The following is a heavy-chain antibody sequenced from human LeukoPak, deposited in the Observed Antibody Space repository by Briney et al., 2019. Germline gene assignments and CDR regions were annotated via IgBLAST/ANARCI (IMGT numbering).Heavy chain of an antibody. CDR1: GYAFTSYG. V-gene: IGHV1-18*01. J-gene: IGHJ5*02. CDR2: ISAYNGNT. Sequence: ASVKVSCKASGYAFTSYGISWVRQAPGQGLEWMGWISAYNGNTNYAQKLQGRVTMTTDTSTSTAYMELRSLRSEDTAVYYCARAPRLLWFGELFHNWFDPWGQGTLVTVSS. D-gene: IGHD3-10*01. CDR3: ARAPRLLWFGELFHNWFDP.